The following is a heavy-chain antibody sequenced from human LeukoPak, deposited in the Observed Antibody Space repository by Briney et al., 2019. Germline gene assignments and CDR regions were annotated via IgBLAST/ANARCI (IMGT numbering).Heavy chain of an antibody. CDR2: IYSGGST. CDR1: GGSITSSKYY. D-gene: IGHD1-26*01. CDR3: ARGGSYLSAFDI. V-gene: IGHV3-53*03. Sequence: PSETLSLTCTVSGGSITSSKYYWGWIRQPPGKGLEWVSIIYSGGSTFYADSVKGRFTISRDNSKNTLYLQMNSLRAEDTAVYYCARGGSYLSAFDIWGQGTMVTVSS. J-gene: IGHJ3*02.